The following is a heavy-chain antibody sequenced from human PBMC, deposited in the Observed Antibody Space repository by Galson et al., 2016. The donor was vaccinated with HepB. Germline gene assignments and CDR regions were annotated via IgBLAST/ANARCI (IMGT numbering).Heavy chain of an antibody. Sequence: SVKVSCKASGGTFSNYAIPWVRQAPGQGLEWTGGIMPIFGIANYAQKFQGRVTITADKSTSTAYMELRNLRSEDTAVYYCARGGPLIGLFLHYYYYDMDVWGQGTTVTVSS. J-gene: IGHJ6*02. CDR2: IMPIFGIA. CDR1: GGTFSNYA. D-gene: IGHD3-22*01. CDR3: ARGGPLIGLFLHYYYYDMDV. V-gene: IGHV1-69*10.